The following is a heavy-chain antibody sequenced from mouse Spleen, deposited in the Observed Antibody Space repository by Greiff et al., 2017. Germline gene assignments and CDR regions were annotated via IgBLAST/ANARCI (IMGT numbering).Heavy chain of an antibody. V-gene: IGHV2-2*01. CDR2: IWSGGST. CDR1: GFSLTSYG. D-gene: IGHD4-1*02. Sequence: QVQLKQSGPGLVQPSQSLSITCTVSGFSLTSYGVHWVRQSPGKGLEWLGVIWSGGSTDYNAAFISRLSISKDNSKSQVFFKMNSLQADDTAIYYCASPTGTGYAMDYWGQGTSVTVSS. J-gene: IGHJ4*01. CDR3: ASPTGTGYAMDY.